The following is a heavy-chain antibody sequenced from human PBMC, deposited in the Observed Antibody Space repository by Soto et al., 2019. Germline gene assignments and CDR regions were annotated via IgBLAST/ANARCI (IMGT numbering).Heavy chain of an antibody. J-gene: IGHJ6*02. CDR2: IIPIFGTA. D-gene: IGHD1-26*01. CDR1: GGTFSSYA. Sequence: QVQLVQSGAEVKKPGSSVKVSCKASGGTFSSYAISWVRQAPGQGLEWMGGIIPIFGTANYPQKFQGRLIITSDESTSTASMELSSLRSDDTAVYYCAGWEWIRREEYYYYYGMDVWGQGTTVTVSS. CDR3: AGWEWIRREEYYYYYGMDV. V-gene: IGHV1-69*01.